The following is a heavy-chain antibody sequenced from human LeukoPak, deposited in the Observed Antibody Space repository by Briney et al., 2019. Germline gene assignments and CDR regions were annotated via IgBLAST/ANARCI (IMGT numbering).Heavy chain of an antibody. V-gene: IGHV1-24*01. J-gene: IGHJ4*02. CDR2: FDPEDGET. CDR3: ATSLRSEVDYFDY. D-gene: IGHD2-15*01. CDR1: GYTLTELS. Sequence: ASVEVSCKVSGYTLTELSMHRVRQAPGKGLEWMGGFDPEDGETIYAQKFQGRVTMTEDTSTDTAYMELSSLRSEDTAVYYCATSLRSEVDYFDYWGQGTLVTVSS.